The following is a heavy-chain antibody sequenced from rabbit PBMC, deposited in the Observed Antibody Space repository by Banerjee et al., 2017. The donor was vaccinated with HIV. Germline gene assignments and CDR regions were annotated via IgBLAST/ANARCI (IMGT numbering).Heavy chain of an antibody. Sequence: QEQLEESGGDLVKPEGSLTLTCTASGFSFSSSYWICWVRQAPGKGLEWVACIYGGSSGRTYYASWAKGRFTISKTSSTTVTLQMTSLTAADTATYFCARSYADYATYDGAGTAFDPWGQGTLVTVS. D-gene: IGHD6-1*01. CDR3: ARSYADYATYDGAGTAFDP. CDR1: GFSFSSSYW. V-gene: IGHV1S45*01. CDR2: IYGGSSGRT. J-gene: IGHJ2*01.